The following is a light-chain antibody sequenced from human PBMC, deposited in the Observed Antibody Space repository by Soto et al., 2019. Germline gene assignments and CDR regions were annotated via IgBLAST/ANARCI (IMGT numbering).Light chain of an antibody. J-gene: IGLJ3*02. CDR2: RSN. V-gene: IGLV1-44*01. CDR1: SSNIGSDT. CDR3: ASWDASLNGWV. Sequence: QSVLTQPPSASGTPGQRVTISCSGSSSNIGSDTVNWYRQLPGTAPKLLIHRSNQRPSGVPGRFSGSKSGTSASLAISGLQPEDEADYHCASWDASLNGWVFGGGTKLTVL.